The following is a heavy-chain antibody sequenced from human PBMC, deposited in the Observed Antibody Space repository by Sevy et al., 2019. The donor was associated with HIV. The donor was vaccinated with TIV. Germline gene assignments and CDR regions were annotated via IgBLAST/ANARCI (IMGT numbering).Heavy chain of an antibody. D-gene: IGHD3-3*01. V-gene: IGHV4-39*01. J-gene: IGHJ4*02. CDR2: IYYSGSI. CDR3: ASGKSITIFGVGSSAPYFDY. CDR1: GGSISSSSYY. Sequence: SETLSLTCTVSGGSISSSSYYWGWIRQPPGKGLEWIGSIYYSGSIYYHPSLKSRVTISVDTSKNQFSLKLSSVTAADTAVYYCASGKSITIFGVGSSAPYFDYWGQGTLVTVSS.